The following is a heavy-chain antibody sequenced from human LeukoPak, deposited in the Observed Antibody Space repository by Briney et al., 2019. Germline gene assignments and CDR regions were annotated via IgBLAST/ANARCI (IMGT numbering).Heavy chain of an antibody. Sequence: PSETLSLTCAVYGGSFSGYDWSWIRQPPGKGLEWIGEINHSGSANYNPSLKSRVTISVDMSKNQFSLNLSSVTAADTAVYYCARASRYDSGGYYLDYWGQGTLVTVSS. CDR3: ARASRYDSGGYYLDY. V-gene: IGHV4-34*01. J-gene: IGHJ4*02. D-gene: IGHD3-22*01. CDR1: GGSFSGYD. CDR2: INHSGSA.